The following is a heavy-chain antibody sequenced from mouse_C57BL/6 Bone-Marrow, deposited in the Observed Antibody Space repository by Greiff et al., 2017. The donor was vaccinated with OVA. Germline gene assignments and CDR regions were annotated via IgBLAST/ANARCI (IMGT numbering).Heavy chain of an antibody. CDR1: GYTLTSYW. D-gene: IGHD1-1*01. J-gene: IGHJ2*01. V-gene: IGHV1-69*01. CDR2: IDPSDSYT. Sequence: QVQLQQPGAELVMPGASVKLSCKASGYTLTSYWMHWVKQRPGQGLEWIGEIDPSDSYTNYNQKFKGKSTLTVDKSSSTAYMQLSSLTSEDSAVYYCAREGANYYGSSLYYFDYWGQGTTLTVSS. CDR3: AREGANYYGSSLYYFDY.